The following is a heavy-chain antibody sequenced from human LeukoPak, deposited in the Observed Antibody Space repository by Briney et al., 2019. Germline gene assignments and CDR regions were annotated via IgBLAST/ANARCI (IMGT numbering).Heavy chain of an antibody. CDR2: MSSDGSYK. J-gene: IGHJ3*02. V-gene: IGHV3-30*04. D-gene: IGHD3-10*01. CDR1: GFTLSYYA. Sequence: GRSLRLSCEASGFTLSYYAMHWVRQAPGKGPEWVAVMSSDGSYKDYGDSVQGRFTISRDNSKNTLYLQMNSLSSEETAVYYCARGGRFGERAAFDIWGQGTRVTVSS. CDR3: ARGGRFGERAAFDI.